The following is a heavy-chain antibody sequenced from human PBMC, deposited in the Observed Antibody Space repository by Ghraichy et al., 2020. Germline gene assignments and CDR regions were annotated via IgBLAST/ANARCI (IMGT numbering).Heavy chain of an antibody. Sequence: GGSLRLSCAASGFTFSSYSMNWVRQAPGKGLEWVSSISSSSSYIYYADFVKGRFTISRDNAKNSLYLQMNSLRAEDTAVYYCAREPNDYGDPCGQGALVTVSS. CDR3: AREPNDYGDP. D-gene: IGHD4-17*01. V-gene: IGHV3-21*01. CDR2: ISSSSSYI. CDR1: GFTFSSYS. J-gene: IGHJ5*02.